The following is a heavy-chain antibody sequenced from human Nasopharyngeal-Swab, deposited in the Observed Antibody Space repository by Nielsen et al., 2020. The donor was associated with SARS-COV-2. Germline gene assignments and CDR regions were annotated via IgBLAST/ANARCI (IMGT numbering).Heavy chain of an antibody. Sequence: GESLKISCAASGFTFTTYAMSWVRQAPGKGLEWVSGISVSGDFTYYADSVKGRFTVSRDNSQNTFYLQMDSLRADDTAVYYCAKSYSGGYDASDIWGQGTMVTVSS. V-gene: IGHV3-23*01. CDR1: GFTFTTYA. D-gene: IGHD1-26*01. CDR3: AKSYSGGYDASDI. J-gene: IGHJ3*02. CDR2: ISVSGDFT.